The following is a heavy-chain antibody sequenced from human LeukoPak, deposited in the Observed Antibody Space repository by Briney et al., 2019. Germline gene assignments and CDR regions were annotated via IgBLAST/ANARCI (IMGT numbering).Heavy chain of an antibody. CDR2: IRPIFGTA. CDR3: ARVVPAATSTWYFDY. V-gene: IGHV1-69*05. D-gene: IGHD2-2*01. CDR1: AATFTSYA. J-gene: IGHJ4*02. Sequence: AAVNVSFTASAATFTSYAISWGRHAPGQGLELQGRIRPIFGTANYAQKFQGRVTITTDESTISAYMELSSLRSEDTAVYYCARVVPAATSTWYFDYWGQGTLVTVSS.